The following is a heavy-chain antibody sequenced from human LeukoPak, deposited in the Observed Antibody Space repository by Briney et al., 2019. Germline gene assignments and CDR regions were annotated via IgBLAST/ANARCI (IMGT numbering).Heavy chain of an antibody. CDR3: ARDAPPYYYDSSGPNWFDP. CDR1: GGSFSGYY. J-gene: IGHJ5*02. CDR2: INHSGST. Sequence: SETLSLTCAVYGGSFSGYYWSWIRQPPGKGLEWIGEINHSGSTNYNPSLKSRVTISVDTSKNQFSLKLSSVTAADTAVYYCARDAPPYYYDSSGPNWFDPWGQGTLVTVSS. V-gene: IGHV4-34*01. D-gene: IGHD3-22*01.